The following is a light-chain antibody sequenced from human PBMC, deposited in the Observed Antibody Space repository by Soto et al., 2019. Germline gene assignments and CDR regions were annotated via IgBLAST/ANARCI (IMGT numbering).Light chain of an antibody. Sequence: QSVLTQPASVSGSPGQSITISCTGTSRDVGGYNYVSWYQQHPGKAPKFIIYDVTNRPSGVSTRFSGSKSGNTASLTISGLQAEDEADYYCNSYTTSNTRQIVFGTGTKVTVL. CDR3: NSYTTSNTRQIV. CDR2: DVT. V-gene: IGLV2-14*01. CDR1: SRDVGGYNY. J-gene: IGLJ1*01.